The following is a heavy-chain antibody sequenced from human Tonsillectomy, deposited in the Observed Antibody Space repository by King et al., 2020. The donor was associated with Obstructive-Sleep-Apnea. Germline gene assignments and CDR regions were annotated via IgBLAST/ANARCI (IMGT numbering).Heavy chain of an antibody. V-gene: IGHV3-23*04. CDR1: GFTFSSYA. Sequence: VQLVESGGGLVQPGGSLRLSCAASGFTFSSYAMSWVGQAPGKGLEWVAAIRGSGGSTYDGDSVKGRFTISRDNSKNTLYLQMNSLRAEDTAVYYCAKDRTDSSSWYGYFDYWGQGTLVTVSS. D-gene: IGHD6-13*01. CDR3: AKDRTDSSSWYGYFDY. J-gene: IGHJ4*02. CDR2: IRGSGGST.